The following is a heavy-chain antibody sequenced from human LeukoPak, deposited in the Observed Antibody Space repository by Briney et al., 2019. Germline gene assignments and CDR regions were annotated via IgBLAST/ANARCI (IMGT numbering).Heavy chain of an antibody. J-gene: IGHJ4*02. CDR3: ANEGRRWLQLEGNFDY. Sequence: PGGSLRLSCAASGFTFSSYAMSWVRQAPGKGLEWVSAISGSGGSTYYADSVKGRFTISRDNSKNTLYLQMNSLRAEDTAVYYCANEGRRWLQLEGNFDYWGQGTLVTVSS. CDR2: ISGSGGST. CDR1: GFTFSSYA. V-gene: IGHV3-23*01. D-gene: IGHD5-24*01.